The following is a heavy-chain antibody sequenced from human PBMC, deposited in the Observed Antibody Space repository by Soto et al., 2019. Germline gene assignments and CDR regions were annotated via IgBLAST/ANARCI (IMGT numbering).Heavy chain of an antibody. CDR3: ERWGSSNMIGGFGGPVYYFGMDV. D-gene: IGHD3-16*01. V-gene: IGHV1-2*02. J-gene: IGHJ6*02. CDR1: GYNFIDHY. Sequence: QVQLVQSGAEVKKPGASVKVSCEASGYNFIDHYIHWVRQAPGQGLEWMGWVNPNGGGTNYAQNLQGRVTMTRDTSINTVYMELSRLRSDDTAVYYCERWGSSNMIGGFGGPVYYFGMDVWGQGTTVTVSS. CDR2: VNPNGGGT.